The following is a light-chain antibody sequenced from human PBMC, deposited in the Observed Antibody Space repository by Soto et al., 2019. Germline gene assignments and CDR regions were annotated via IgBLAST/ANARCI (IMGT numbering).Light chain of an antibody. CDR3: LQYDSHSWT. J-gene: IGKJ1*01. CDR2: DAS. Sequence: DIQMTQSPSTLSPSVGDRVTITCRASRSVSDWLAWYQQKPGEAPKLLIFDASNLKSGVPSRFSGSGSGTEFTLTINSMQPEDVATYYCLQYDSHSWTFGQGTRVELK. V-gene: IGKV1-5*01. CDR1: RSVSDW.